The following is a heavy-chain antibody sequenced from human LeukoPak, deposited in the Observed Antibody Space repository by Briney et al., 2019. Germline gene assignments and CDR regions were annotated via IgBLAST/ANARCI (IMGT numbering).Heavy chain of an antibody. CDR3: ARRPAIFMDGVYYYSMDI. J-gene: IGHJ6*02. V-gene: IGHV3-30-3*01. Sequence: PGGSLRLSCAASGFIFSGYGMHWVRQAPGKGLEWVAVISYDGSKKYYADSVKGRFTISRDNSKNTLFLQMNSLRAEDTAVYYCARRPAIFMDGVYYYSMDIWGQGTTVTVSS. CDR1: GFIFSGYG. D-gene: IGHD2-2*01. CDR2: ISYDGSKK.